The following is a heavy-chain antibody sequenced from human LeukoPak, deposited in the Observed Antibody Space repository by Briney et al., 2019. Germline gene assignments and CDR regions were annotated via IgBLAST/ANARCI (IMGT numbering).Heavy chain of an antibody. Sequence: ASVKVSCKASGYTFTGYYMHWVRQAPGQGLEWMGWINPNSGGTNYAQKFQGWVTMTRDTSISTAYMELSRLRSDNTAVYYCARGGYSSGSYDAFDIWGQGTMVTVSS. D-gene: IGHD6-19*01. V-gene: IGHV1-2*04. J-gene: IGHJ3*02. CDR3: ARGGYSSGSYDAFDI. CDR1: GYTFTGYY. CDR2: INPNSGGT.